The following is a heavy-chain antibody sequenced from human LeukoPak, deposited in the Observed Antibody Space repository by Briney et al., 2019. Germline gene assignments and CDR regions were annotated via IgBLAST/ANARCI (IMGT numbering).Heavy chain of an antibody. CDR1: GGTFSSYA. D-gene: IGHD6-13*01. J-gene: IGHJ4*02. Sequence: SVKVSCKASGGTFSSYAISWVRQAPGQGLEWMGGIIPIFGTANYAQKFQGRVTITTDESTSTAYMELSSLRSEDTAVYYCARGLGAAAGFDYWGQGTLVTVSS. V-gene: IGHV1-69*05. CDR3: ARGLGAAAGFDY. CDR2: IIPIFGTA.